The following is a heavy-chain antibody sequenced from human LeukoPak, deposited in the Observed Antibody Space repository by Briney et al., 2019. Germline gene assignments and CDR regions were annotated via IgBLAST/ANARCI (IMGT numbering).Heavy chain of an antibody. J-gene: IGHJ4*02. V-gene: IGHV4-59*01. CDR1: GGSISSYF. CDR3: AKDSSGFVY. Sequence: SGTLSLTCTVSGGSISSYFWSWIRQPPGKGLEWIGYIYYSGSTNYNPSLKSRVTISVDTSKNQFSLRLNSVTAADTAVYYCAKDSSGFVYWGQGTLVTVSS. D-gene: IGHD6-19*01. CDR2: IYYSGST.